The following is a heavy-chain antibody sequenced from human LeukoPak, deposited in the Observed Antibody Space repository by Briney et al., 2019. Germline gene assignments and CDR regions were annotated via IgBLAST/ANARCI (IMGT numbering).Heavy chain of an antibody. V-gene: IGHV4-39*01. Sequence: SETLSLTCTVSGGSISGSSYYWGWIRQPPGKGLEWIGTIYYSGSTYFNPSLKSRVTMSVDTSKNQFSLKLSSVTAADTAVYYCARQYYDILTGYPYDFDYWGQGTLVAVSS. J-gene: IGHJ4*02. CDR1: GGSISGSSYY. CDR3: ARQYYDILTGYPYDFDY. CDR2: IYYSGST. D-gene: IGHD3-9*01.